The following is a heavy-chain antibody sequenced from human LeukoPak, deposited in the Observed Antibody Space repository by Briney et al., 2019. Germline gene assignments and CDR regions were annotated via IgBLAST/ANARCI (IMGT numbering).Heavy chain of an antibody. CDR3: ARDPGGAYFDY. V-gene: IGHV3-74*01. J-gene: IGHJ4*02. CDR1: GFTFSSYW. CDR2: INSDGSST. Sequence: PGGSLRLSCAASGFTFSSYWMHWVRQAPGKGLVWVSRINSDGSSTSYADSVKGRFTISRDNSKNTLYLQMNSLRAEDTAVYYCARDPGGAYFDYWGQGTLVTVSS. D-gene: IGHD4-17*01.